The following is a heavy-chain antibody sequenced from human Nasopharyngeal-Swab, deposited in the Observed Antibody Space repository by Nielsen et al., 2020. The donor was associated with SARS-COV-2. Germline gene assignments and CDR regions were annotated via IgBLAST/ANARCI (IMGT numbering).Heavy chain of an antibody. CDR3: ARGVKSGYYYFDY. CDR1: GFTFSSYA. V-gene: IGHV3-64*02. J-gene: IGHJ4*02. D-gene: IGHD3-3*01. CDR2: ISSNGGST. Sequence: GESLKISCAASGFTFSSYAMHWVRQAPGKGLEYVSAISSNGGSTYYADSVKGRFTISRDNSKNTLYLQIGSLRAEDMAVYYCARGVKSGYYYFDYWGQGTLVTVSS.